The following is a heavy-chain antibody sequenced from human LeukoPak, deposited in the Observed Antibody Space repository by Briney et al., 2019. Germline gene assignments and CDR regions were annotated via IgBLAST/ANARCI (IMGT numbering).Heavy chain of an antibody. V-gene: IGHV5-51*01. J-gene: IGHJ3*01. CDR3: ASFWICSITSCYADGFDL. Sequence: ESLKIYCKGSGYSFTSYWIGWVRQMPGKGLEWMGIIYPGDSDTRYSPSFQGQVTISADKSISTAYLQWSSLKASDVDMYYCASFWICSITSCYADGFDLWGQETMVTVSS. CDR1: GYSFTSYW. CDR2: IYPGDSDT. D-gene: IGHD2-2*01.